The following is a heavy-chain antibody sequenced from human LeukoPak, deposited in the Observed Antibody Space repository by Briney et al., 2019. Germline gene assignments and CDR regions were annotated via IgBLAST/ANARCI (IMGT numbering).Heavy chain of an antibody. CDR1: GGSISSYY. V-gene: IGHV4-59*01. CDR2: IYYSGST. Sequence: SETLSLTCTVSGGSISSYYWSWTRQPPGKGLEWIGYIYYSGSTNYNPSLESRVTISVDTSKNQFSLKLSSVTAADTAVYYCARAYSGSYSPFDYWGQGTLVTVSS. CDR3: ARAYSGSYSPFDY. D-gene: IGHD1-26*01. J-gene: IGHJ4*02.